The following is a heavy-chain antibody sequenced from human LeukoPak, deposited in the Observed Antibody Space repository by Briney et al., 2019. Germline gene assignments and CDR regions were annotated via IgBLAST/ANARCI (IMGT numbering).Heavy chain of an antibody. V-gene: IGHV4-31*03. D-gene: IGHD2-8*01. Sequence: SQTLSLTCTVSGGSISSVGYYWAWIRQHPGKGLEWIGYIYYSGNTYYNPSLESRVTMSVDTSKNQFYLRLNSVPAADTAVYYCARCLRYCTNGVCYYPFDPWGQGTLVTVSS. CDR2: IYYSGNT. CDR1: GGSISSVGYY. J-gene: IGHJ5*02. CDR3: ARCLRYCTNGVCYYPFDP.